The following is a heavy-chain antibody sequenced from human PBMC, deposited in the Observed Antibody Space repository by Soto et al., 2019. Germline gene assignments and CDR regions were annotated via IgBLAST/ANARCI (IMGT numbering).Heavy chain of an antibody. Sequence: SVKVSCKTSGYTFTSYDINWVRQAPGQGLEWVGWMNTNSDDTRSAQKFRGRLTLTRDKSMRAVYMKLSNLRPDDTAVYYCAREWSAAGHFYGMDVWGQGTTVTVSS. CDR1: GYTFTSYD. V-gene: IGHV1-8*01. CDR2: MNTNSDDT. D-gene: IGHD6-13*01. CDR3: AREWSAAGHFYGMDV. J-gene: IGHJ6*02.